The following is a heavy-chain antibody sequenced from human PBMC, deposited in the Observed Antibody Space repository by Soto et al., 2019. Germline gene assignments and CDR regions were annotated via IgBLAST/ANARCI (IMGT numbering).Heavy chain of an antibody. Sequence: PGGSLRLSCAASGFTFSTYGIHWVRQAPGKGLEWVAIIWSDGSNKYYTDSVKGRFTISRDNSKNTFYLQMNSLRPEDTAVYYCARALVVGVTHQLPDYWGQGTLVTVSS. J-gene: IGHJ4*02. V-gene: IGHV3-33*01. CDR3: ARALVVGVTHQLPDY. CDR2: IWSDGSNK. D-gene: IGHD1-26*01. CDR1: GFTFSTYG.